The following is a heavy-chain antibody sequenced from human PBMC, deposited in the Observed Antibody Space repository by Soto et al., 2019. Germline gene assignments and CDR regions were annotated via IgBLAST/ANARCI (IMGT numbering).Heavy chain of an antibody. V-gene: IGHV3-11*01. CDR3: ARDLGYYASDGYFDY. D-gene: IGHD3-22*01. CDR1: GLTFSDYY. Sequence: GGSLRLSCAASGLTFSDYYMRWVRQAPGKGLEWVSYISSSGSIENYADSVKGRFTISRDNAKNSLYLQMNSLRAEDTAVYYCARDLGYYASDGYFDYWGQGTLVTVSS. J-gene: IGHJ4*02. CDR2: ISSSGSIE.